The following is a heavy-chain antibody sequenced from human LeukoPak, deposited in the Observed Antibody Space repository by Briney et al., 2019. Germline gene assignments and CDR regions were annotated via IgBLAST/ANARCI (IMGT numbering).Heavy chain of an antibody. CDR2: IILIFGTA. D-gene: IGHD2-2*01. CDR1: GGTFSSYA. J-gene: IGHJ5*02. Sequence: SVKVSCKASGGTFSSYAISWVRQAPGQGLEWMGGIILIFGTANYAQKFQGRVTITTDESTSTAYMELSSLRSEDTAVYYCARATVLEYHPPGEVWFDPWGQGTLVTVSS. V-gene: IGHV1-69*05. CDR3: ARATVLEYHPPGEVWFDP.